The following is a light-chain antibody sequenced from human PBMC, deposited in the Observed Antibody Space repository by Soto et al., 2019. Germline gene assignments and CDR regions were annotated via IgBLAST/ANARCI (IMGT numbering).Light chain of an antibody. V-gene: IGKV1-6*01. CDR1: QGIRND. CDR3: LQDYNYPRT. Sequence: AIQMTQSASSLSASVGDRVTIACRLSQGIRNDLGWYQQKPGKAPKLLIYAASSLQSGVPSRFSGSGSGTEFTLIISGLQPEDFATYYCLQDYNYPRTFGQGTKVDI. CDR2: AAS. J-gene: IGKJ1*01.